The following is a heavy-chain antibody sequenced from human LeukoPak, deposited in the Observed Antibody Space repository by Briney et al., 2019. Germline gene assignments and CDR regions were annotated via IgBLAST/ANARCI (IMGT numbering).Heavy chain of an antibody. CDR2: IKSKIDGWTT. CDR3: TTGYGHSDFDY. D-gene: IGHD3-3*02. V-gene: IGHV3-15*01. CDR1: GFTITNAR. Sequence: RAGGSLRLSCVASGFTITNARMGWVRQAPGKGLEWVGLIKSKIDGWTTDFAAPVKGRFTISIDDLKHTLYLQMNSLKSEDTGVYYCTTGYGHSDFDYWGQGTLVTVSS. J-gene: IGHJ4*02.